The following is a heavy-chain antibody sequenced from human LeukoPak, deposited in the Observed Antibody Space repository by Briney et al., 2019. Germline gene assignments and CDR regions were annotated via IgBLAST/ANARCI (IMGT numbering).Heavy chain of an antibody. D-gene: IGHD2-2*02. Sequence: GGSLRLSCAASGFTFDDYAMHWVRQAPGKGLEWVAVIWYGGSNKYYADSVKGRFTISRDNSKNTLYLQMNSLRAEDTAVYYCAKDKFDVVVPAAIPDYYMDVWGKGTTVTVSS. CDR1: GFTFDDYA. CDR2: IWYGGSNK. CDR3: AKDKFDVVVPAAIPDYYMDV. J-gene: IGHJ6*03. V-gene: IGHV3-30*02.